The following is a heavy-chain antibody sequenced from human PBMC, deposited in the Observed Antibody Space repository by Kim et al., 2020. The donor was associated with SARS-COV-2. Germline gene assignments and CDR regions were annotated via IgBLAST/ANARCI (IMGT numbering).Heavy chain of an antibody. CDR3: ARVADTAMVFDY. V-gene: IGHV1-69*04. J-gene: IGHJ4*02. D-gene: IGHD5-18*01. Sequence: NYAQKFQGRVTITADKSTSTAYMELSSLRSEDTAVYYCARVADTAMVFDYWGQGTLVTVSS.